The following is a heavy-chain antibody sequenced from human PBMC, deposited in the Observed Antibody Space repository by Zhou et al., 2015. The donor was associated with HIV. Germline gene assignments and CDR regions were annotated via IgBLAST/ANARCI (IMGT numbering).Heavy chain of an antibody. Sequence: QVQLVQSGAEVKKPGASVKVSCKASGYTFTSYYMHWVRQAPGQGLEWMGIINPSGGSTSYAQKFQGRVTMTRDTSTSTVYMELSSLRSEDTAVYYCARVGGIAAAGRGWYFDYVGPGNPGHRLL. D-gene: IGHD6-13*01. CDR3: ARVGGIAAAGRGWYFDY. CDR1: GYTFTSYY. J-gene: IGHJ4*02. CDR2: INPSGGST. V-gene: IGHV1-46*01.